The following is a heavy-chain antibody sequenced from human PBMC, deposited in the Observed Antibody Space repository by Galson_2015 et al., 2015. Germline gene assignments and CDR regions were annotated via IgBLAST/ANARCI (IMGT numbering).Heavy chain of an antibody. J-gene: IGHJ6*02. CDR3: AKDSLHFNYYSSGSLLYYYGMDV. D-gene: IGHD3-10*01. CDR1: GFILSNYG. V-gene: IGHV3-30*18. Sequence: SLRLSCAASGFILSNYGMHWVRQAPGKGLEWVAFISNDGSNKYYADSVKGRFTISRDNSKSSLFLQVTSLRAEDTAVYYCAKDSLHFNYYSSGSLLYYYGMDVWGQGTLVTVS. CDR2: ISNDGSNK.